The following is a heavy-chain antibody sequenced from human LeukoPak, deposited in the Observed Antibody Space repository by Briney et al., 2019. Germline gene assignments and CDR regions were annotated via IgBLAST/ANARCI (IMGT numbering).Heavy chain of an antibody. D-gene: IGHD1-26*01. CDR2: IKSKTDGGTT. Sequence: GGSLRLSCAASGFTFSNAWMSWVRQAPGKGLEWVGRIKSKTDGGTTDYAAPVEGRFTISRDDSKNTLYLQMNSLKTEDTAVYYCTTDSRATTATLDYWGQGTLVTVSS. CDR3: TTDSRATTATLDY. V-gene: IGHV3-15*01. J-gene: IGHJ4*02. CDR1: GFTFSNAW.